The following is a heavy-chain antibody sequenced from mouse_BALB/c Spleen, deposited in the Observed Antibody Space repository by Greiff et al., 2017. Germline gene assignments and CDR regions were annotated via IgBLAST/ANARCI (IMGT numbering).Heavy chain of an antibody. D-gene: IGHD2-12*01. CDR3: AITTRGTGYAMDY. J-gene: IGHJ4*01. V-gene: IGHV1-20*02. CDR2: INPYNGDT. Sequence: VQLQQSGPELVKPGASVKISCKASGYSFTGYFMNWVMQSHGKSLEWIGRINPYNGDTFYNQKFKGKATLTVDKSSSTAHMELRSLASEDSAVYYCAITTRGTGYAMDYWGQGTSVTVSS. CDR1: GYSFTGYF.